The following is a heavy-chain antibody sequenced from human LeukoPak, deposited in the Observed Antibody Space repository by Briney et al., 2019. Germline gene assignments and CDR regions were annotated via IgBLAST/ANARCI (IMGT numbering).Heavy chain of an antibody. V-gene: IGHV4-59*01. CDR1: GGSISSYY. CDR2: IYYSGST. D-gene: IGHD1-1*01. J-gene: IGHJ4*02. CDR3: ARETTGTDSHFDY. Sequence: SETLSLTWTVSGGSISSYYWSWIQQPPGKGLEWIGYIYYSGSTNYNPSLKSRVTISVDTSKNQFSLKLSSVTAADTAVYYCARETTGTDSHFDYWGQGTLVTVSS.